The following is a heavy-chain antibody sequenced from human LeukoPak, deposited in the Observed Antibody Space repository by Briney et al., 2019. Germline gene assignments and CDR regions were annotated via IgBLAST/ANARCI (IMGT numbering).Heavy chain of an antibody. V-gene: IGHV4-34*01. J-gene: IGHJ6*03. CDR2: ITHSGST. Sequence: SETLSLTCAVYGGSFSGYYWSWIRQPPGKGLEWIGEITHSGSTNYNPSLKSRVTISVDTSKNQFSLRLSSVTAADTAVYYCARGDIVVVVAATDYYYYMDVWGKGTTVSVSS. CDR3: ARGDIVVVVAATDYYYYMDV. D-gene: IGHD2-15*01. CDR1: GGSFSGYY.